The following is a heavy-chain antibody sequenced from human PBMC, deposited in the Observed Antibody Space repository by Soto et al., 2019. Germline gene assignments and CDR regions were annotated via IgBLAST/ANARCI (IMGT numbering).Heavy chain of an antibody. CDR2: IVPRIGSP. J-gene: IGHJ6*02. CDR1: GGTFSDFA. V-gene: IGHV1-69*06. D-gene: IGHD3-16*01. Sequence: QVQLVQSGAEMRKPGSSLRVSCKASGGTFSDFAFSWVRQAPGQGLEWMGGIVPRIGSPNYAQKFGGRFTISADTSSSTDYMEVSSLRFDDTAVYFCAGDRIQLRLGKYSFNGMDVWGQGTTITVSS. CDR3: AGDRIQLRLGKYSFNGMDV.